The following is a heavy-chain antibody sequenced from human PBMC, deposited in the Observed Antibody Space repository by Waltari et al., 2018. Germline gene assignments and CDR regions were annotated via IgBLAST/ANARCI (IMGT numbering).Heavy chain of an antibody. J-gene: IGHJ6*02. D-gene: IGHD3-10*01. CDR2: SSPSFGTE. CDR1: GGTFSSYA. CDR3: ARGWFGEGNGMDV. Sequence: QVQLVQSGAEVKKPGSSVKVSCKASGGTFSSYAISWVRQAPGQGLEWMGGSSPSFGTENYAQKFQGRVTITADESTSTAYMELSSLRSEDTAVYYCARGWFGEGNGMDVWGQGTTVTVSS. V-gene: IGHV1-69*12.